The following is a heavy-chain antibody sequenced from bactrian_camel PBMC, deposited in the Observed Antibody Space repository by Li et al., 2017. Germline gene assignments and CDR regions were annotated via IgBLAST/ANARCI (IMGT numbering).Heavy chain of an antibody. J-gene: IGHJ6*01. CDR1: TYTGKSYR. CDR3: AKDVTDGVVCGVAGPMVT. V-gene: IGHV3S1*01. D-gene: IGHD6*01. CDR2: LYTAGDST. Sequence: HVQLVESGGGSVQAGGSLRLSCAVSTYTGKSYRMAWFRQYPGKQREGVAALYTAGDSTFYVDSVKGRFTISRDNAKNTLYLRLNSLKTEDTAMYYCAKDVTDGVVCGVAGPMVTGARGPRSPSP.